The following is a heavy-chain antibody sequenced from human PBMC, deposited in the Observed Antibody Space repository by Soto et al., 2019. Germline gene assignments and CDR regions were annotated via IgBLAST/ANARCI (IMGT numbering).Heavy chain of an antibody. CDR3: ARNETSGYFDY. D-gene: IGHD3-22*01. CDR1: GGSISNTNYN. CDR2: IYYSGST. Sequence: QLQLQESGPGLVKPSETLSLTCTVSGGSISNTNYNWGWIRQPPGKGLEWIGSIYYSGSTHYSPSLKSRVTISVDTSRNQFSLKLNSVTAADTAVYYCARNETSGYFDYWGQGTLVTVSS. V-gene: IGHV4-39*01. J-gene: IGHJ4*02.